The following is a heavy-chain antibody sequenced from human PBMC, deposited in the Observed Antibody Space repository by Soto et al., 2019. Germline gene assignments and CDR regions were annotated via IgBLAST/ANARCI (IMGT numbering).Heavy chain of an antibody. V-gene: IGHV2-5*02. CDR2: IYWDDDK. D-gene: IGHD3-22*01. CDR3: AHKNRVDDNHYYYYGMDV. Sequence: QITLKESGPTLVNPTQTLTLTCTFSGFSLNTRGVGVGWIRQPPGEALEWLALIYWDDDKRYSPSLKSRLTITKDTRKYQEXLTMTNMDPVDTATYYCAHKNRVDDNHYYYYGMDVWGQGTTVTVSS. CDR1: GFSLNTRGVG. J-gene: IGHJ6*02.